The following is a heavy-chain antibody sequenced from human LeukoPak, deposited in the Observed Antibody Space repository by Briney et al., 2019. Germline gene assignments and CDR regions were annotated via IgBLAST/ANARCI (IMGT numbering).Heavy chain of an antibody. J-gene: IGHJ5*02. CDR2: FHHSAGT. CDR3: ATHVLFDSDNYSYWFDP. V-gene: IGHV4-59*08. CDR1: GASTNSYW. Sequence: SETMSPTCSFSGASTNSYWGRGIRQPPGRGLGWIAYFHHSAGTNYNPSLKSRVTISLDTSKNQVSLLLTSVNAADTAVYFCATHVLFDSDNYSYWFDPWGQGTLVTVSS. D-gene: IGHD5/OR15-5a*01.